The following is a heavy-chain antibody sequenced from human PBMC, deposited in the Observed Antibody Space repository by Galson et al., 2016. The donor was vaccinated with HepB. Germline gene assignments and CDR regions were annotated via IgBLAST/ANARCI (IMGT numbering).Heavy chain of an antibody. D-gene: IGHD1-1*01. CDR3: ARGYNWNSLWGALDV. CDR2: ISGSSSTI. J-gene: IGHJ6*02. Sequence: SLRLSCAASGFAFSSYSMNWVRQAPGKGLEWISHISGSSSTIYYADSVKGRFTISRDNANNSLYLHLNSLRAEDTAVYYCARGYNWNSLWGALDVWGQGTTVTVSS. V-gene: IGHV3-48*01. CDR1: GFAFSSYS.